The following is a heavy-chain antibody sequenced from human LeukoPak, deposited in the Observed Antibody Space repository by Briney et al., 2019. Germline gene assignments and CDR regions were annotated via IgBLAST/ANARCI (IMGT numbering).Heavy chain of an antibody. CDR3: ARGPWRLRLRGSFDY. CDR1: GGSISSYY. D-gene: IGHD5-12*01. J-gene: IGHJ4*02. V-gene: IGHV4-59*01. CDR2: IYYSGST. Sequence: SETLSLTCTVSGGSISSYYWSWIRQPPGKGLEWIGYIYYSGSTNYNPSLKSRVTISVDTSKNQFSLKLSSVTAADTAVYYCARGPWRLRLRGSFDYWGQGTLVTVSS.